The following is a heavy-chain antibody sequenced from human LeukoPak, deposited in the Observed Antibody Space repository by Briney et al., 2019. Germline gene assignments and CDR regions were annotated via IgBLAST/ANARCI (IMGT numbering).Heavy chain of an antibody. CDR2: ISSSSYI. J-gene: IGHJ4*02. CDR3: AKVLSKGGGYYLTDY. V-gene: IGHV3-21*01. CDR1: GFTFSSYS. Sequence: GGSLRLSCAASGFTFSSYSMNWVRQAPGKGLEWVSSISSSSYIYYADSVKGRFTISGDNSKNTLYLQMSSLRPEDTAVYYCAKVLSKGGGYYLTDYWGQGTLVTVSS. D-gene: IGHD3-22*01.